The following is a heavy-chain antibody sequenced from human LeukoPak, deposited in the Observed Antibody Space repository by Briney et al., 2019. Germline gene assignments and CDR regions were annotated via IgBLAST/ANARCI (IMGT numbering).Heavy chain of an antibody. V-gene: IGHV3-21*01. CDR3: ARGGYSGYDGR. CDR2: ISSSSSYI. J-gene: IGHJ4*02. D-gene: IGHD5-12*01. CDR1: GYTFSSYS. Sequence: GASVKVSCKASGYTFSSYSMNWVRQAPGKGLEWVSSISSSSSYIYYADSVKGRFTISRDNAKNSLYLQMNSLRAEDTAVYYCARGGYSGYDGRWGQGTLVTVSS.